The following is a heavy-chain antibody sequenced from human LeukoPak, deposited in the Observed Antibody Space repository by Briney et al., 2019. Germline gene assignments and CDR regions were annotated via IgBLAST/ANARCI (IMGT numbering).Heavy chain of an antibody. J-gene: IGHJ6*03. CDR1: GGSFSGYY. CDR2: INHSGST. Sequence: SETLSLTCAVYGGSFSGYYWSWIRQPPGKGLEWIGEINHSGSTNYNPSLKSRVTISVDTSKNQFPLKLRSVNAADTAVYYCARMVGWGARRYYYYYMDVWGKGTTVTISS. D-gene: IGHD1-26*01. V-gene: IGHV4-34*01. CDR3: ARMVGWGARRYYYYYMDV.